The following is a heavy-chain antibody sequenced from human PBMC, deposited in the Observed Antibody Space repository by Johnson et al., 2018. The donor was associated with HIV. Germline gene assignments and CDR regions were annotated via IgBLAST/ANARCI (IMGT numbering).Heavy chain of an antibody. CDR1: GFTFSSYG. V-gene: IGHV3-33*06. J-gene: IGHJ3*02. CDR2: IWYDGRNK. Sequence: QVQLVESGGGVVQPGRSLRLSCAASGFTFSSYGMHWVRQAPGKGLEWVAVIWYDGRNKYYADSVKGRFTISRDNSKNTLYLQMNSLRAEDTAVYYCAKDLSGYSYGYGAFDIWGQGTMVTVSS. D-gene: IGHD5-18*01. CDR3: AKDLSGYSYGYGAFDI.